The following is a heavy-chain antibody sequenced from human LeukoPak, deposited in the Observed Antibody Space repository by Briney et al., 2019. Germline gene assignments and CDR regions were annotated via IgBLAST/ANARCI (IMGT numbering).Heavy chain of an antibody. J-gene: IGHJ5*02. Sequence: SETLFLTCAVSGGSISSGHGWSWVRQPPGEGLEWIGEVYHTGSTRYNPSLKSRVTISVDNSKNQFSLKLTSVTAADTAVYRCARGTPYWYGSDSCYLGSWFDAWGQGALVTVSS. CDR3: ARGTPYWYGSDSCYLGSWFDA. CDR1: GGSISSGHG. V-gene: IGHV4-4*01. CDR2: VYHTGST. D-gene: IGHD3-10*01.